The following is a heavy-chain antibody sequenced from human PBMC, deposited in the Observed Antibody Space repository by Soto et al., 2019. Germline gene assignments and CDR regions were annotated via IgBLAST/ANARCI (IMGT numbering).Heavy chain of an antibody. J-gene: IGHJ6*02. CDR3: ARGPRYCSSTSCYGYYYYGMDV. V-gene: IGHV4-31*03. D-gene: IGHD2-2*01. CDR1: GGSISSGGYY. Sequence: SETLSLTCTVSGGSISSGGYYWSWIRQHPGQGLEWIGYIYYSGSTYYNPSLKSRVTISVDTSKNQFSLKLSSVTAADTAVYYCARGPRYCSSTSCYGYYYYGMDVWGQGTTVTVSS. CDR2: IYYSGST.